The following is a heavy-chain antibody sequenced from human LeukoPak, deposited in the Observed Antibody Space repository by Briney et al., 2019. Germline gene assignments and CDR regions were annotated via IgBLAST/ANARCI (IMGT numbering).Heavy chain of an antibody. CDR2: ISYDGSNK. Sequence: AGGSLRLSCAASGFTFSNYGMHWVRQAPGKGLEWVAVISYDGSNKYYADSVKGRFTISRDNSKNTLYLQMNSLRAEDTAVYYCARDYSTVTTFFDYWGQGTLVTVSS. J-gene: IGHJ4*02. D-gene: IGHD4-17*01. CDR1: GFTFSNYG. CDR3: ARDYSTVTTFFDY. V-gene: IGHV3-30*03.